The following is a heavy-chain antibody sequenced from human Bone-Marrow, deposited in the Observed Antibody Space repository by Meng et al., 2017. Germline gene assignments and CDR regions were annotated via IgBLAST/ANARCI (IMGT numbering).Heavy chain of an antibody. J-gene: IGHJ4*02. Sequence: GGSLRLSCAASGFTFSDYYMSWIRQAPATGLEWVSYISSSGSTIYYADSVKGRFTISRDNAKNSLYLQMNSLRAEDTAVYYCARDVAAAGFQYYYFNYWGQGTLVTVSS. V-gene: IGHV3-11*01. D-gene: IGHD6-13*01. CDR1: GFTFSDYY. CDR3: ARDVAAAGFQYYYFNY. CDR2: ISSSGSTI.